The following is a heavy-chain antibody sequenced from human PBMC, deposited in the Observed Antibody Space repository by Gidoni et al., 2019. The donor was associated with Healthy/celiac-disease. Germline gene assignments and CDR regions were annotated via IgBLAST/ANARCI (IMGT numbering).Heavy chain of an antibody. V-gene: IGHV3-66*02. J-gene: IGHJ4*02. CDR2: LYSGGST. Sequence: EVQLLESGGGLVRPGGSLRLSCAASGFTVSSNYMTWVRQAPGKGLEWVSVLYSGGSTYYADSVKGRFTISRDNSKNTLYLQMNSLRAEDTAVYYCAKDQGVYWGQGTLVTVSS. CDR1: GFTVSSNY. CDR3: AKDQGVY.